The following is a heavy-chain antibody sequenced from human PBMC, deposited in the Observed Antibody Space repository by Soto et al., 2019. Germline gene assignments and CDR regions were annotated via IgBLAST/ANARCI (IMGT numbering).Heavy chain of an antibody. CDR3: ATGEHLEY. J-gene: IGHJ4*02. V-gene: IGHV4-34*02. Sequence: QVQPQLWGPGLLKPSDTLFLNCGVFNLYVREYFWTRIRQPPGKGLEWLGEITRIGSTNYNPSLKSHPTISLDTSKTPFSLRVTSVTAAGTAVYYCATGEHLEYGGQGALVTVSS. CDR1: NLYVREYF. CDR2: ITRIGST.